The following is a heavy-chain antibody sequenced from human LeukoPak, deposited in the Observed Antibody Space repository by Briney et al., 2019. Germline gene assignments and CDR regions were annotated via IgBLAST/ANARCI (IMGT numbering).Heavy chain of an antibody. V-gene: IGHV1-46*01. D-gene: IGHD2-2*01. CDR2: INPSGGST. CDR1: GYTFTSYY. CDR3: AREMGTGGYCSSTSCQGGFDY. Sequence: ASVKVSCKASGYTFTSYYMHWVRQAPGQGLEWMGIINPSGGSTSYAQKFQGRVTMTRDMSTSTVYMELSSLRSEDTAVYYCAREMGTGGYCSSTSCQGGFDYWGQGTLVTVSS. J-gene: IGHJ4*02.